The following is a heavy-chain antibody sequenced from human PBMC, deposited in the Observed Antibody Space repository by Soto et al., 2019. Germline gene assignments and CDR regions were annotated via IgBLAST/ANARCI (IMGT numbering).Heavy chain of an antibody. Sequence: QVQLVQSGAEVKKPGASVKVSCKASGYTFSSYGISWVRQAPGQGLEWMGWISGYSGHTYYAQKFQGRVTMTTDTSTNTVYMELRSLRSDDTAVYYCAREWDNKSEHSSGWYDAFWGQGTLVTVSS. CDR3: AREWDNKSEHSSGWYDAF. D-gene: IGHD6-19*01. V-gene: IGHV1-18*01. J-gene: IGHJ4*02. CDR2: ISGYSGHT. CDR1: GYTFSSYG.